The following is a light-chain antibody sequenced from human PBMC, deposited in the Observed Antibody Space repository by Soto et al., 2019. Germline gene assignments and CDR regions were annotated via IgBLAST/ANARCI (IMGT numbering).Light chain of an antibody. Sequence: EIVLTQSPGTLSLSPGERATLSCRASQSVRSSYLAWYQQKPGQAPRLLIYGASSRATGIPDRFSGSGSGTAFTLTVSRLEPEDFAVYYCQQYGGSPWTFGQGTKVEIK. CDR3: QQYGGSPWT. CDR2: GAS. CDR1: QSVRSSY. J-gene: IGKJ1*01. V-gene: IGKV3-20*01.